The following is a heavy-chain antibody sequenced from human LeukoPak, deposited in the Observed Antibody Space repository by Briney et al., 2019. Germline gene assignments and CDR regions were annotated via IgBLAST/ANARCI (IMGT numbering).Heavy chain of an antibody. CDR2: MNPNSGNT. CDR3: ARMRWYYGSGSYYTVFDY. J-gene: IGHJ4*02. CDR1: GYTFTSYD. D-gene: IGHD3-10*01. V-gene: IGHV1-8*01. Sequence: ASVKVSCKASGYTFTSYDINWVRQATGQGLEWMGWMNPNSGNTGYAQKFQGRVTMTRNTSISTAYMELSRLRSEDTAVYYCARMRWYYGSGSYYTVFDYWGQGTLVTVSS.